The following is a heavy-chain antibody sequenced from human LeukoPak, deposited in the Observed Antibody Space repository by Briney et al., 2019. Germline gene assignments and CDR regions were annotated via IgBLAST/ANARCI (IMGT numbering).Heavy chain of an antibody. J-gene: IGHJ4*02. V-gene: IGHV1-69*04. Sequence: GSSVKVSCKASGGTFSSYAISWVRQAPGQGLEWMGRIIPILGIANYAQKFQGRVTITADKSTSTAYMELSSLRSEDTAVYYCASDYSNPPLDYWGQGTLVAVSS. CDR2: IIPILGIA. D-gene: IGHD4-4*01. CDR1: GGTFSSYA. CDR3: ASDYSNPPLDY.